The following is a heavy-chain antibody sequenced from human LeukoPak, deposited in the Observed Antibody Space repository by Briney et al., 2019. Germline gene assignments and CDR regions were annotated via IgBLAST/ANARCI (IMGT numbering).Heavy chain of an antibody. J-gene: IGHJ4*02. CDR3: ARGVDSGYGWDHFFDY. CDR1: GGSFSGYY. D-gene: IGHD5-12*01. V-gene: IGHV4-34*01. Sequence: SETLSLTCAVYGGSFSGYYWSWIRQPPGKGLEWMGEINHSGSTNYNPSLKSRVTISVDTSKNQFSLKLSSVTAADTAVYYCARGVDSGYGWDHFFDYWGQGTLVTVSS. CDR2: INHSGST.